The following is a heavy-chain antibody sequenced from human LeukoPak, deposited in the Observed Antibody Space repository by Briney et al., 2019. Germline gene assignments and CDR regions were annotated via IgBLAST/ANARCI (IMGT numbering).Heavy chain of an antibody. CDR2: MSASSGNT. CDR3: ARTPPKGDIDY. V-gene: IGHV1-8*01. Sequence: GASVKVSCKASGYTFTNYDINWVRQATGQGLEWLGWMSASSGNTGYAQKFQGRVSMTRATSISTAYLALSSLTFEDTAVYYCARTPPKGDIDYWGQGTLVTVSS. D-gene: IGHD2-21*02. J-gene: IGHJ4*02. CDR1: GYTFTNYD.